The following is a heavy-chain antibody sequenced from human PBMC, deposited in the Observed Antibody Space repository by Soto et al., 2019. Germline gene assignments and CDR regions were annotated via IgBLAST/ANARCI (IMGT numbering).Heavy chain of an antibody. CDR3: TIDNMGSYDY. CDR2: SRDKPNRDAS. D-gene: IGHD1-26*01. CDR1: GFTFSDYH. V-gene: IGHV3-72*01. Sequence: EVQLVESGGGLVQPGGSLRLSCAASGFTFSDYHLDWGRQAPGKGPEWIGRSRDKPNRDASEYAASVKDRFTISRDDSNNSVYLQMNSLKTDDTAVYYCTIDNMGSYDYWGQGNLVTVSS. J-gene: IGHJ4*02.